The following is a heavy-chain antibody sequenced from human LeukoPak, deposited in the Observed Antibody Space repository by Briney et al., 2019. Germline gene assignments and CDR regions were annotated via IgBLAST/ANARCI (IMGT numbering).Heavy chain of an antibody. CDR3: ARDKRRDGYNFRY. Sequence: GGSLRLSCAASGFTFDDYAMHWVRQAPGKGLEWVSGISWNSGSIGYADSVKGRFTISRDNAKNSLYLQMNSLRAEDTAVYYCARDKRRDGYNFRYWGQGTLVTVSS. D-gene: IGHD5-24*01. CDR2: ISWNSGSI. J-gene: IGHJ4*02. CDR1: GFTFDDYA. V-gene: IGHV3-9*01.